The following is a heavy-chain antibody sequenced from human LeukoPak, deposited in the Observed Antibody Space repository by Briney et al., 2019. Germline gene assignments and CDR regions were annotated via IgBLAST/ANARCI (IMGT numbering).Heavy chain of an antibody. V-gene: IGHV4-59*08. CDR1: GGSISSYY. CDR3: ARHRAEWELPYYFDY. CDR2: IYYSGST. J-gene: IGHJ4*02. D-gene: IGHD1-26*01. Sequence: SETLSLTCTVSGGSISSYYWSWIRQPPGKGLEWIGYIYYSGSTNYNPSLKSRVTISVDTSKNQFSLKLSSVTAADTAVYYCARHRAEWELPYYFDYWGQGTLVTVSS.